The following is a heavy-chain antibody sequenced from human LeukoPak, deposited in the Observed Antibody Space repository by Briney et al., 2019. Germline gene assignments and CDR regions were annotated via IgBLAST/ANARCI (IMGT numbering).Heavy chain of an antibody. J-gene: IGHJ4*02. D-gene: IGHD2-21*02. CDR2: IYSGGST. V-gene: IGHV3-66*01. CDR3: ARDKVTAVDYYFDY. Sequence: GGSLRLSCAASGFTVSSSYMTWVRQAPGKGLDLVSVIYSGGSTYYADSVKGRFTISRDNSKNTLYLQMNSLRAEDTAVYYCARDKVTAVDYYFDYWGQGTLVTVSS. CDR1: GFTVSSSY.